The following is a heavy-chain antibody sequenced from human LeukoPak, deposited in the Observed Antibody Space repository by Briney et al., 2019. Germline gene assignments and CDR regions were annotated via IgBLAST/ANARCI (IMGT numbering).Heavy chain of an antibody. J-gene: IGHJ4*02. CDR3: ARWRSRGFERDYSNQYYFDY. Sequence: SETLSLTCTVSGGSISSHYWSWIRQPPGKGLEWIGYIYYRGSTNYNPSLKSRVTISVDTSKNQFSLKLSSVTAADTAVYYCARWRSRGFERDYSNQYYFDYWGQGTLVTVSS. CDR1: GGSISSHY. CDR2: IYYRGST. V-gene: IGHV4-59*11. D-gene: IGHD4-11*01.